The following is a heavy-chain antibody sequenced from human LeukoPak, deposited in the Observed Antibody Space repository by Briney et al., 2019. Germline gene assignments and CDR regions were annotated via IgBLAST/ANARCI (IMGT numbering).Heavy chain of an antibody. D-gene: IGHD5-18*01. J-gene: IGHJ6*02. CDR3: AAGYGYGFLVSGGMDV. CDR2: IYYSGST. CDR1: GGSISSYY. V-gene: IGHV4-59*01. Sequence: PSETLSLTCTVSGGSISSYYWSWIRQPPGKGLEWIGYIYYSGSTNYNPSLKSRVTISVDTSKNQFSLKLSSVTAADTAVYYCAAGYGYGFLVSGGMDVWGQGTTVTVSS.